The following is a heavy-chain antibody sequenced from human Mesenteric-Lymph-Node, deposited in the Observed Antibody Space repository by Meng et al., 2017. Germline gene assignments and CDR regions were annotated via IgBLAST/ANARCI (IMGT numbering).Heavy chain of an antibody. CDR1: GGSISSYY. CDR2: IYYSGST. V-gene: IGHV4-59*12. J-gene: IGHJ4*02. Sequence: SETLSLTCTVSGGSISSYYWSWIRQPPGKGLEWIGYIYYSGSTNYNPSLTSRVTMSVDTSKNQFSLNLTSVTAADTAVYYCARGHLRGYRPAPDFDYWGQGTPVTVSS. CDR3: ARGHLRGYRPAPDFDY. D-gene: IGHD5-12*01.